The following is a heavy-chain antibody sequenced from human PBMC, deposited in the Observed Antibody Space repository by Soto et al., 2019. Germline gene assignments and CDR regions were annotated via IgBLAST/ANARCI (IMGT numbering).Heavy chain of an antibody. CDR2: IKQDGSEK. V-gene: IGHV3-7*01. CDR3: ARVSRSVVLRRYGAFDI. Sequence: GGSLRLSCAASGFTFSSYWMSWVRQAPGKGLEWVANIKQDGSEKYYVDSVKGRFTISRDNAKNSLYLQMNSLRAEDTAVYYCARVSRSVVLRRYGAFDIWGQGTMVTVSS. CDR1: GFTFSSYW. D-gene: IGHD2-8*01. J-gene: IGHJ3*02.